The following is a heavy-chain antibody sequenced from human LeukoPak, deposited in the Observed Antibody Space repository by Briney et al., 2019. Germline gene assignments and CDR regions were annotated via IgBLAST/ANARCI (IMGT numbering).Heavy chain of an antibody. Sequence: SVKVSCKSSGGTYSSYAISWVRQAPGQGLEWMRRIIPILGIANYAQKFQGRVTITADKSTSTAYMELSSLRSEDTAVYYCASREDYGGNSDAFDIWGQGTMVTVSS. D-gene: IGHD4-23*01. CDR1: GGTYSSYA. J-gene: IGHJ3*02. CDR2: IIPILGIA. V-gene: IGHV1-69*04. CDR3: ASREDYGGNSDAFDI.